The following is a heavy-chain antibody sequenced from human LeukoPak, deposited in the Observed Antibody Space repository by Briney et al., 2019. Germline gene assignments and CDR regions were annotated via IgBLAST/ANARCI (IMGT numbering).Heavy chain of an antibody. CDR3: ARERSGSQWLVSRDAFDI. J-gene: IGHJ3*02. D-gene: IGHD6-19*01. Sequence: GGSLRLSCAASGFTFSSYSMNWVRQAPGKGLEWVSSISSSSSYMYYADSVKGRFTISRDNAKNSLYLQMNSLRAEDTAVYYCARERSGSQWLVSRDAFDIWGQGTMVTVSS. V-gene: IGHV3-21*01. CDR2: ISSSSSYM. CDR1: GFTFSSYS.